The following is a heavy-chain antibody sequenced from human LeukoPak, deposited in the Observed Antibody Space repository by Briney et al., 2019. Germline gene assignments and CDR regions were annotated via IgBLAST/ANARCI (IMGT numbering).Heavy chain of an antibody. D-gene: IGHD3-10*01. V-gene: IGHV4-39*07. CDR2: IYYSGST. Sequence: SETLSLTCTVSGGSISSSSYYWGWIRQPPGKGLEWIGSIYYSGSTYYNPSLKSRVTISVDTSKNQFSLKLSSVTAADTAVYYCARDGYYGSGSYSRVLDYWGQGTLVTVSS. J-gene: IGHJ4*02. CDR3: ARDGYYGSGSYSRVLDY. CDR1: GGSISSSSYY.